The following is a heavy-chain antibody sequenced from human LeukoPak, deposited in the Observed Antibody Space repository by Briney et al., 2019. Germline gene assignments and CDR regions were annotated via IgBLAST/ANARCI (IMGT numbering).Heavy chain of an antibody. Sequence: SETLSLTCTVSGGSISSYYWSWIRQPAGKGLEWIGRIYTSGSTNYNPSLKSRVTMSVDTSKNQFSLKLSSVTAADTAVYYCAREVVFVSAAMAYYYYYMDVWGKGTTVTISS. CDR1: GGSISSYY. CDR3: AREVVFVSAAMAYYYYYMDV. CDR2: IYTSGST. V-gene: IGHV4-4*07. D-gene: IGHD2-2*01. J-gene: IGHJ6*03.